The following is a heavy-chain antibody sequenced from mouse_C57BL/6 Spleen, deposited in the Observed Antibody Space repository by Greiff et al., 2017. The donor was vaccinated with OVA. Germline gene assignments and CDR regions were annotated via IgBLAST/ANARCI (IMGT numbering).Heavy chain of an antibody. CDR1: GYTFTSYW. V-gene: IGHV1-55*01. D-gene: IGHD2-4*01. Sequence: VQLQQPGAELVKPGASVKMSCKASGYTFTSYWITWVKQRPGQGLAWIGDIYPGSGSTNYNEKFKSKATLTVDTSSSTAYMQLSSLTSEDSAVYYCARGGLRPYYAMDYWGQGTSVTVSS. CDR3: ARGGLRPYYAMDY. CDR2: IYPGSGST. J-gene: IGHJ4*01.